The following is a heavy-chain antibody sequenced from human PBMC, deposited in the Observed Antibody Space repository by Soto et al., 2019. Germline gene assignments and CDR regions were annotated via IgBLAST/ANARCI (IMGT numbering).Heavy chain of an antibody. CDR3: EKVIPPSISPVFDY. CDR2: ISGSGGST. Sequence: GGSLRLSCAASGFTFSSYAMSLVRQAPGKGLEWVSVISGSGGSTYYADSVKGRFTISRDNSKNTLYLQMNSLRAEDTAVYYCEKVIPPSISPVFDYWGQGPLVTFS. V-gene: IGHV3-23*01. CDR1: GFTFSSYA. J-gene: IGHJ4*02. D-gene: IGHD2-2*02.